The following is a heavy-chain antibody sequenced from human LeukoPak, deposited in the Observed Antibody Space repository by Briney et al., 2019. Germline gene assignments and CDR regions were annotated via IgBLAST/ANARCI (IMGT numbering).Heavy chain of an antibody. Sequence: SETLSLTCTVSGGSISSYYWSWIRQSPGKGLEWIWYIYYSGSTNYNPSLKSRVTISVDTSKNQFSLKLSSVTAADTAVYYCARQGSSGWAIFDYWGQGTLVTVSS. D-gene: IGHD6-19*01. CDR3: ARQGSSGWAIFDY. CDR2: IYYSGST. J-gene: IGHJ4*02. V-gene: IGHV4-59*08. CDR1: GGSISSYY.